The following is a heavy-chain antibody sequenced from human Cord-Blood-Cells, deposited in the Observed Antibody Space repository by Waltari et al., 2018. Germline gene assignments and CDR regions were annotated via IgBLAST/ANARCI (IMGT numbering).Heavy chain of an antibody. CDR1: GYTFTGYY. CDR2: INPNSGGT. V-gene: IGHV1-2*02. Sequence: QVQLVQSGAAVKKPGASVKVSCKAAGYTFTGYYMHWVLPAPGQGLEWMGWINPNSGGTNYAQKFQGRVTMTRDTSISTAYMELSRLRSDDTAVYYCARALGIAARFAFDIWGQGTMVTVSS. J-gene: IGHJ3*02. CDR3: ARALGIAARFAFDI. D-gene: IGHD6-6*01.